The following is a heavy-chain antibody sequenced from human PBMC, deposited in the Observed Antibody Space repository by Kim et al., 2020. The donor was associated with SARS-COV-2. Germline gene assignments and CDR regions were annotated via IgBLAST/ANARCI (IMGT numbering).Heavy chain of an antibody. CDR3: AKTSSGSYFAPFDY. D-gene: IGHD3-10*01. V-gene: IGHV3-30*18. Sequence: GGSLRLSCAASGFTFSSYGMHWVRQAPGKGLEWVAVISYDGSNKYYADSVKGRFTISRDNSKNTLYLQMNSLRAEDTAVYYCAKTSSGSYFAPFDYWGQG. CDR2: ISYDGSNK. CDR1: GFTFSSYG. J-gene: IGHJ4*02.